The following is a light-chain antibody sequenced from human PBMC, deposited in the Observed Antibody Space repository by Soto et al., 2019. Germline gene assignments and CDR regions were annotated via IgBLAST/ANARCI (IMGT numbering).Light chain of an antibody. Sequence: QSALTQPASMSGSPGQSITISCTGTSSDIGGYNYISWYQQLPGKAPKFIIYDVRNRPSGVSNRFSGSRSGNTASLTISGLQAEDEADYYCSSYTNSSTVIFGGGTKLTVL. CDR3: SSYTNSSTVI. V-gene: IGLV2-14*01. CDR1: SSDIGGYNY. J-gene: IGLJ2*01. CDR2: DVR.